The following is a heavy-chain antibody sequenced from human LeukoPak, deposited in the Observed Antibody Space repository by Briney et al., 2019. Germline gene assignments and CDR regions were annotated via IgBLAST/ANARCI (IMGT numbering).Heavy chain of an antibody. V-gene: IGHV4-34*01. Sequence: RSETLSLTCAVYGGSFSGYYWSWIRQPPGKGLEWIGSIYYSGSTYYNPSLKSRVTISVDTSKNQFSLKLSSVTAADTAVYYCARASAGGSYSYYFDYWGQGTLVTVSS. CDR1: GGSFSGYY. D-gene: IGHD1-26*01. CDR2: IYYSGST. J-gene: IGHJ4*02. CDR3: ARASAGGSYSYYFDY.